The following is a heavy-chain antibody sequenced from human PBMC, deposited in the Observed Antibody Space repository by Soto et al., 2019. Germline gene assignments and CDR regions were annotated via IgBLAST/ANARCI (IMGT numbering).Heavy chain of an antibody. D-gene: IGHD3-3*01. CDR3: ARNFYYDFWSGYYYYFDY. CDR2: INPSGGST. V-gene: IGHV1-46*03. J-gene: IGHJ4*02. CDR1: GYTFTSYY. Sequence: ASVKVSCKASGYTFTSYYMHWVRQAPGQGLEWMGIINPSGGSTSYAQKFQGRVTMTRDTSTSTVYMELSSLRSEDTAVYYCARNFYYDFWSGYYYYFDYWGQGTLVTVSS.